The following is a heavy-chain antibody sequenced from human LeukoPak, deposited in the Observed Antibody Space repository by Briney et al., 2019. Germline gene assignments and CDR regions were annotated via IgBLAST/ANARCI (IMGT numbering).Heavy chain of an antibody. Sequence: SSQTLSLTCTVSGGSISSGSCYWSWIRQPAGKGLEWIGRIYTSGSTNYNPSLKSRVTISVDTSKNQFSLKLSSVTAADTAVYYCARGPQLYCSSTSCYHVYYGMDVWGQGTTVTVSS. CDR3: ARGPQLYCSSTSCYHVYYGMDV. J-gene: IGHJ6*02. CDR1: GGSISSGSCY. D-gene: IGHD2-2*01. CDR2: IYTSGST. V-gene: IGHV4-61*02.